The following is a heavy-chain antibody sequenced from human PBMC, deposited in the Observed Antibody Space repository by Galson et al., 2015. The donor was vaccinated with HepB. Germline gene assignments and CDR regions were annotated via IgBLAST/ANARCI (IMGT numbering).Heavy chain of an antibody. D-gene: IGHD3-16*02. CDR1: GFTFGDYA. CDR2: IRSKAYGGTT. V-gene: IGHV3-49*03. Sequence: SLRLSCAASGFTFGDYAMSWFRQAPGKGLEWVGFIRSKAYGGTTEYAASVKGRFTISRDDSKSIAYLQMNSLKTEDTAVYYCTRSVLRNYDYVWGSYRPRTVDYWGQGTLVTVSS. CDR3: TRSVLRNYDYVWGSYRPRTVDY. J-gene: IGHJ4*02.